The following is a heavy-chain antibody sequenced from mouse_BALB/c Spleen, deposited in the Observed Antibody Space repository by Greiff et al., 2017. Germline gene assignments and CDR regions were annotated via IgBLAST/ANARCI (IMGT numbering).Heavy chain of an antibody. D-gene: IGHD2-1*01. V-gene: IGHV3-2*02. CDR3: AIYYGNAFAY. CDR2: ISYSGST. CDR1: GYSITSDYA. J-gene: IGHJ3*01. Sequence: EVQGVESGPVLVKPSQSLSLTCTVTGYSITSDYAWNWIRQFPGNKLEWMGYISYSGSTSYNPSLKSRISITRDTSKNQFFLQLNSVTTEDTATYYCAIYYGNAFAYWGQGTLVTVSA.